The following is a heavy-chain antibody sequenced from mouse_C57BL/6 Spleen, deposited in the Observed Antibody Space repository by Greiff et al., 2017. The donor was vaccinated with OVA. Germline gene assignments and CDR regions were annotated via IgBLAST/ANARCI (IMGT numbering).Heavy chain of an antibody. CDR2: INPNNGGT. D-gene: IGHD1-1*01. J-gene: IGHJ2*01. CDR1: GYTFTDYY. V-gene: IGHV1-26*01. CDR3: ARWGSFPFDY. Sequence: VQLQQSGPELVKPAASVKISCKASGYTFTDYYMNWVKQSHGKSLEWIGDINPNNGGTSYNQKFKGKATLTVDKSSSTAYMELRSLTSEDSAVYYCARWGSFPFDYWGQGTTLTVSS.